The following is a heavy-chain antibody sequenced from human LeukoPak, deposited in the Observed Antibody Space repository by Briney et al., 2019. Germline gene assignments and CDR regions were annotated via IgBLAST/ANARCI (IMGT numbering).Heavy chain of an antibody. CDR3: AKVMGYCSSTSCYKGLYYYYMDV. CDR2: IRGRGGGT. V-gene: IGHV3-23*01. D-gene: IGHD2-2*02. Sequence: GGSLRLSCAAAGFAFSREAMGWVCEAPGRGLEWVSGIRGRGGGTYYADSVKGRFTISRDNSKNTLYLQMNSLRAEDTAVYYCAKVMGYCSSTSCYKGLYYYYMDVWGKGTTVTVSS. J-gene: IGHJ6*03. CDR1: GFAFSREA.